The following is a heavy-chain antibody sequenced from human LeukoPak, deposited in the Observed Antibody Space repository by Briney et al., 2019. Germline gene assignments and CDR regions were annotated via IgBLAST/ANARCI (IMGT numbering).Heavy chain of an antibody. CDR2: INPNSGNT. D-gene: IGHD3-22*01. J-gene: IGHJ3*02. V-gene: IGHV1-8*01. CDR1: GYTFTSYA. CDR3: ASSDADSSGYRDAFDI. Sequence: ASVKVSCKASGYTFTSYAINWVRQATGQGLEWMGWINPNSGNTNYAQKFQGRVTMTRNTSISTAYMELSSLRSEDTAVYYCASSDADSSGYRDAFDIWGQGSMVTVSS.